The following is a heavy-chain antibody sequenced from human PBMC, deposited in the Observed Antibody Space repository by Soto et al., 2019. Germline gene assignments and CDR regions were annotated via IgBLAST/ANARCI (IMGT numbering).Heavy chain of an antibody. D-gene: IGHD1-26*01. V-gene: IGHV3-13*01. J-gene: IGHJ4*02. CDR1: GFTFSSYD. Sequence: GGSLRLSCAASGFTFSSYDMHWVRQATGKGLEWVSAIGTAGDTYYPGSVKGRFTISRENAKNSLYLQMNSLRAEDTAVYYCARVGAHSAAPDYWGQGTLVTVSS. CDR2: IGTAGDT. CDR3: ARVGAHSAAPDY.